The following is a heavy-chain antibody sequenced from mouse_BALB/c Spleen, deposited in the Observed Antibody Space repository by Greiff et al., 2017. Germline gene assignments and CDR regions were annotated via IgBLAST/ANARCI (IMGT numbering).Heavy chain of an antibody. V-gene: IGHV3-2*02. CDR1: GYSITSDYA. J-gene: IGHJ2*01. CDR3: ARGATTAFDY. D-gene: IGHD1-2*01. Sequence: VQLKESGPGLVKPSQSLSLTCTVTGYSITSDYAWNWIRQFPGNKLEWMGYISYSGSTSYNPSLKSRISITRDTSKNQFFLQLNSVTTEDTATYYCARGATTAFDYWGQGTTLTVSS. CDR2: ISYSGST.